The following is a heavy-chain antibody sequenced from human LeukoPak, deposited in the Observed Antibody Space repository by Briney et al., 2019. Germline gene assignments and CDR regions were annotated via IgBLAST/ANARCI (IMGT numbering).Heavy chain of an antibody. D-gene: IGHD6-6*01. Sequence: GGPLRLSCAASGFTFSNAWMSWVRQAPGKGLEWVGRTKSNADGGTIDYAAPVKGRFTISRDDSKNTLYLQMNSLKTEDTAVYYCTTDLGITARPLFDFWGQGTLVTVSS. CDR2: TKSNADGGTI. V-gene: IGHV3-15*01. CDR1: GFTFSNAW. CDR3: TTDLGITARPLFDF. J-gene: IGHJ4*02.